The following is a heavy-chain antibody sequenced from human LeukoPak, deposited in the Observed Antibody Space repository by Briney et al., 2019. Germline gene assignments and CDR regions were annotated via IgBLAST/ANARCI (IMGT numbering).Heavy chain of an antibody. CDR2: IYSGGST. CDR1: GFTASSNY. J-gene: IGHJ2*01. CDR3: ARDNRVVVITTRSGYWYFDL. V-gene: IGHV3-53*01. Sequence: PGGSLRLSCAASGFTASSNYMSWVRQAPGKGLEWVSVIYSGGSTYYADSVKGRFTISRDNSKNTLYLQMNSLRAEDTAVYYCARDNRVVVITTRSGYWYFDLWGRGTLVTVSS. D-gene: IGHD3-22*01.